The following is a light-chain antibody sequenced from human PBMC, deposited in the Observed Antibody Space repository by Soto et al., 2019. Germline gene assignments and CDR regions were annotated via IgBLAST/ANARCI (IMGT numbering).Light chain of an antibody. CDR2: KAS. Sequence: DIPMTQSPSTLSASVGDRVSITCRASQSITSWLAWYQQKPGKAPKLLIYKASTLQSGVPSRFSGSGSGTEFILTISSLQPDDFATYYCQHYNGYPITFGGGTKVEIK. CDR3: QHYNGYPIT. V-gene: IGKV1-5*03. CDR1: QSITSW. J-gene: IGKJ4*01.